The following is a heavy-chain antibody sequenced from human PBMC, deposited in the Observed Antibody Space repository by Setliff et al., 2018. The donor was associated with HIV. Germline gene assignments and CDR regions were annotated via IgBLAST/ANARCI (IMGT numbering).Heavy chain of an antibody. V-gene: IGHV4-39*01. Sequence: PSETLSLTCAVSGGSISSSDYYWGWIRQPPGKGLDWIGTIYYSGSTYYNPSLKSRITISVDTSKNHFSLKLSSVTAADTAVYYCARQARNPTYYYGSGSYAPFEYWGHGTLVTAPQ. J-gene: IGHJ4*01. CDR1: GGSISSSDYY. D-gene: IGHD3-10*01. CDR3: ARQARNPTYYYGSGSYAPFEY. CDR2: IYYSGST.